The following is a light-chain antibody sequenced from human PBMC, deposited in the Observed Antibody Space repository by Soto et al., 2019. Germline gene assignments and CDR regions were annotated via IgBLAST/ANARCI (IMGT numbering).Light chain of an antibody. CDR1: SADIGVYES. CDR2: DVN. Sequence: QSALTQPHSVSGSPGQSVSISCTGTSADIGVYESVSWYRQYPDKAPTLIIYDVNKRPSGVPDRFSGSKSDNTASLTISGLQTEDEADYYCCSHAGSFSYVFGSGTKGTV. CDR3: CSHAGSFSYV. J-gene: IGLJ1*01. V-gene: IGLV2-11*01.